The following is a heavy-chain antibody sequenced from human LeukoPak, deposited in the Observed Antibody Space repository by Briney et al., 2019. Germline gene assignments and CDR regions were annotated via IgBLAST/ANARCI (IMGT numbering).Heavy chain of an antibody. CDR2: INSDGSST. Sequence: GGSLRLSCAASGFTFSSYWMHWVRQAPGKGLVWVSRINSDGSSTSYADSVKGRFTISRDNAKNSLYLQMNSLRAEDTAVYYCAELGITMIGGVWGKGSTVTISS. D-gene: IGHD3-10*02. V-gene: IGHV3-74*01. CDR3: AELGITMIGGV. J-gene: IGHJ6*04. CDR1: GFTFSSYW.